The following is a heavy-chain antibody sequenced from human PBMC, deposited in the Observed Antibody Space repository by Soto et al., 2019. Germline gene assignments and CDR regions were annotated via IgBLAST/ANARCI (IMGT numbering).Heavy chain of an antibody. V-gene: IGHV1-8*01. Sequence: QVQLVQPGAEVRKPGASVKVSCKASGDIFTNFDFNWVRQATGQGLEWIGWMRANSGDTGHDQKFQGRVSMTRDTSMSTAYMELSSLRAKDTAVYYCARYIYGQGFKAWGQGTLVFVSS. CDR3: ARYIYGQGFKA. CDR1: GDIFTNFD. CDR2: MRANSGDT. J-gene: IGHJ5*02. D-gene: IGHD3-3*02.